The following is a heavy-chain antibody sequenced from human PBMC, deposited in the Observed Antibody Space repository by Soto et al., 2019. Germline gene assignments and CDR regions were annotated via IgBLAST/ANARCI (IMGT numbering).Heavy chain of an antibody. D-gene: IGHD1-1*01. Sequence: GASVKVSCKASGYTFTSYDIYWVRQATGQGLEWMGWMNPNTGNSGYAQKFQGRVTVTSDTTINTAYMELSSLRSEDTAVYYCARRAETNGWNGFGADKYYFDFWGQGTLVTVSS. CDR3: ARRAETNGWNGFGADKYYFDF. J-gene: IGHJ4*02. CDR1: GYTFTSYD. CDR2: MNPNTGNS. V-gene: IGHV1-8*01.